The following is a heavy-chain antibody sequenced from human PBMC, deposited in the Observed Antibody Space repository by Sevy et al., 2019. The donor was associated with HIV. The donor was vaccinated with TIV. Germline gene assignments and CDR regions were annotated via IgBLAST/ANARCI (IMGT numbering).Heavy chain of an antibody. CDR2: ISYDGSNK. CDR1: GFTFSSYA. J-gene: IGHJ4*02. V-gene: IGHV3-30-3*01. D-gene: IGHD5-12*01. Sequence: GGSLRLSCAASGFTFSSYAMHWVRQAPGKGLEWVAVISYDGSNKYYADSVEGRFTISRDNSKNTLYLQMNSLRAEDTAVYYCARGTYGYNYGANIFDYWGQGTLVTVSS. CDR3: ARGTYGYNYGANIFDY.